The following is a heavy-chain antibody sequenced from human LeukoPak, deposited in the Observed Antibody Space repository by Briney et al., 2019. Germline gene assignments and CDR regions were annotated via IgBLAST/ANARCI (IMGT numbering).Heavy chain of an antibody. CDR2: INPNSGGT. CDR1: GYTFTGYY. CDR3: ARAPPITRGPFDP. Sequence: ASVKVSCKASGYTFTGYYMHWVRQAPGQGLEWMGWINPNSGGTIYAQKFQGRVTMTRDTSISTVYMELSRLRSDDTAVYYCARAPPITRGPFDPWGQGTLVTVSS. D-gene: IGHD3-10*01. J-gene: IGHJ5*02. V-gene: IGHV1-2*02.